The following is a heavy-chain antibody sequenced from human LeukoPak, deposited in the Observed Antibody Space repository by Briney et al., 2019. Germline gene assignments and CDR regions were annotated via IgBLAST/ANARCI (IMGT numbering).Heavy chain of an antibody. Sequence: QPGGSLRLSCAASGFTFSSYAMSWVRQAPGKGLEWVSAISGSGGSTYYADSVKGRFTISGDNSKNTLYLQMNSLRAEDTAVYYCANLQLSLASSPYWGQGTLVTVSS. D-gene: IGHD5-18*01. V-gene: IGHV3-23*01. CDR1: GFTFSSYA. CDR2: ISGSGGST. J-gene: IGHJ4*02. CDR3: ANLQLSLASSPY.